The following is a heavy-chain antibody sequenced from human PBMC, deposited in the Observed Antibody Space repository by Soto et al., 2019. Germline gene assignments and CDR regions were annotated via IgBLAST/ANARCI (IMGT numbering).Heavy chain of an antibody. D-gene: IGHD3-16*01. CDR2: IYWDDDK. CDR1: GFSLSTSGVG. CDR3: AHSPLRDFGGVRFDP. V-gene: IGHV2-5*02. Sequence: ESGSTLVKPPQTLTLTCPFSGFSLSTSGVGVGWIRQPPGKALEWLALIYWDDDKRYSRSLKSRLTITKDTSKNQVVLTMTNMDPVDTATYYCAHSPLRDFGGVRFDPWGQGTLVTVSS. J-gene: IGHJ5*02.